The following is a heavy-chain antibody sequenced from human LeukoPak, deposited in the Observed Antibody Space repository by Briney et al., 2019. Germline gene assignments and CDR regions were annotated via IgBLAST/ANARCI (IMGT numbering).Heavy chain of an antibody. CDR2: LNGNGDET. D-gene: IGHD2-2*02. V-gene: IGHV3-23*01. CDR3: AKGRYKGTLLDD. Sequence: GGPLRLSCAASGFTFSSHDMSWVRQAPGKGLEWVSALNGNGDETYYADSVKGRFTISRDNSKNTLILAMSSLRVEDTALYFCAKGRYKGTLLDDWGQGTLVTVSS. CDR1: GFTFSSHD. J-gene: IGHJ4*02.